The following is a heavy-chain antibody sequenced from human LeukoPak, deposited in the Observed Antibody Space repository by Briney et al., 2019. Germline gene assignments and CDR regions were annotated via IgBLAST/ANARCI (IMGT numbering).Heavy chain of an antibody. V-gene: IGHV1-8*01. CDR3: ASLIAVAGTRDY. D-gene: IGHD6-19*01. J-gene: IGHJ4*02. CDR2: MNPNSGNT. Sequence: ASVKVSCKASGYTFASYDINWVRQATGQGLEWMGWMNPNSGNTGYAQKFQGRVTMTRNTSISTAYMELSSLRSEDTAVYYCASLIAVAGTRDYWGQGTLVTVSS. CDR1: GYTFASYD.